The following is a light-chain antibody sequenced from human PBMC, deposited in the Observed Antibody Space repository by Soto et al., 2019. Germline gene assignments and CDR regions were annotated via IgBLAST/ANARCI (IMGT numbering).Light chain of an antibody. Sequence: DIQMTQSPSTLSASVGDIVTITCWASQSISSWLAWYQQKPGKAPKLLIYDASSLESGVPSRFSGSGSGTEFTLTISSLQPDDFATYYCQQYDSATFGQGTKVDIK. J-gene: IGKJ1*01. CDR3: QQYDSAT. CDR2: DAS. V-gene: IGKV1-5*01. CDR1: QSISSW.